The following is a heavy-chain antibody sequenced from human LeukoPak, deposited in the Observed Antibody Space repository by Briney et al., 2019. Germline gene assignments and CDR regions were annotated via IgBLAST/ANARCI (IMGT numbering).Heavy chain of an antibody. V-gene: IGHV5-51*01. Sequence: GESLKISCKGSGYSFISYWIGWVRQMPGKGLEWMGIIYPGDSDTRYSPSFRGQVTISADKSISTASLQWSSLKASDTVMYYCARSSGWQSYEFDYWGQGTLVTVSS. D-gene: IGHD6-19*01. CDR2: IYPGDSDT. CDR1: GYSFISYW. J-gene: IGHJ4*02. CDR3: ARSSGWQSYEFDY.